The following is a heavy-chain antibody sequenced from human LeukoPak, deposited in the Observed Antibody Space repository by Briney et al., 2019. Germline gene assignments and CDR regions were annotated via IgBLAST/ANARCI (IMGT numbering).Heavy chain of an antibody. CDR3: ARRVKYYYGSGSHDY. CDR2: INHSGST. D-gene: IGHD3-10*01. J-gene: IGHJ4*02. CDR1: GGSFSGYY. V-gene: IGHV4-34*01. Sequence: SETLSLTCAVYGGSFSGYYWSWIRQPPGKGMEWDGEINHSGSTNYNTSLKRRVTISVDTSKNQFSLKLSSVTAADTAVYYCARRVKYYYGSGSHDYWGQGTLVTVSS.